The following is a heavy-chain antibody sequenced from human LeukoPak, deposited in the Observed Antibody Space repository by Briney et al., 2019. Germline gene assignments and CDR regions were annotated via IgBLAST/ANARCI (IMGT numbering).Heavy chain of an antibody. CDR1: AFTLGIYS. D-gene: IGHD4-23*01. Sequence: PGRCLRLSRAASAFTLGIYSTGSVRPAPGGGLGWVSSIGSSGGYMYYAESVKGRFTSSRDNAKNSLYLQMNSLSAEDTAVYYCGRGGVYYYYHGMDVWGQGTTVTV. CDR2: IGSSGGYM. V-gene: IGHV3-21*01. CDR3: GRGGVYYYYHGMDV. J-gene: IGHJ6*02.